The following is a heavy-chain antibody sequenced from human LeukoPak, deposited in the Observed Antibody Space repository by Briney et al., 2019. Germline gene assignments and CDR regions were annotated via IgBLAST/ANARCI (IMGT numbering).Heavy chain of an antibody. CDR2: IYYDGSA. J-gene: IGHJ6*03. V-gene: IGHV4-39*07. CDR3: ARTPTSRKRFLGGAAAGTDYYYSYYMDV. CDR1: GGSITSSSHY. D-gene: IGHD6-13*01. Sequence: PSETLSLTCTVSGGSITSSSHYWGWIRQPPGQGLQWIGLIYYDGSAYYNLSLKGRLTISIDTSKSQFSLKLSSVTAADTAVYYCARTPTSRKRFLGGAAAGTDYYYSYYMDVWGKGTTVTISS.